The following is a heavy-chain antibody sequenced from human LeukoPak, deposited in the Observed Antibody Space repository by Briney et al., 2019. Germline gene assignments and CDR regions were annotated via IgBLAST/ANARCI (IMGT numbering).Heavy chain of an antibody. CDR1: GFTFSSYA. CDR3: ARDLAVAGTILGY. J-gene: IGHJ4*02. CDR2: ISYDGSNK. Sequence: GGSLRLSCAASGFTFSSYAMHWVRQAPGKGLEWVAVISYDGSNKYYADSVKGRFTISRDNSKNTLYLQMNSPRAEDTAVYYCARDLAVAGTILGYWGQGTLVTVSS. D-gene: IGHD6-19*01. V-gene: IGHV3-30-3*01.